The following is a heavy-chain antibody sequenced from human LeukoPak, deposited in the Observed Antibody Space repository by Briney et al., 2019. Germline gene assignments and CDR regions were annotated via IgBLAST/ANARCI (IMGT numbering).Heavy chain of an antibody. J-gene: IGHJ4*02. D-gene: IGHD5-18*01. CDR2: IDVIDSET. CDR3: AAGRPYSLLDY. V-gene: IGHV1-24*01. Sequence: ASVKVSCTVSGSSLSELSLHWVRQAPGKGLEWMGGIDVIDSETFYAQKFQGRVTMTEDSSTDTAYMELSSLTSDDTALYYCAAGRPYSLLDYWGQGTLVTVSS. CDR1: GSSLSELS.